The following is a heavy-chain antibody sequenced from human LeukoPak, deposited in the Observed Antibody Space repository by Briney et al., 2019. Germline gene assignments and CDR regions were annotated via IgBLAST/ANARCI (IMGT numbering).Heavy chain of an antibody. J-gene: IGHJ4*02. CDR3: ARAEIPGEFDY. Sequence: SETLSLTCAVYGGSFSSYYWTWIRQPPGKGLEWIGEINHTGSTNYNPSLKSRVTMSVDTSKTQFSLKLRSVTAADTAVYYCARAEIPGEFDYWGQGTLVTVSS. V-gene: IGHV4-34*01. D-gene: IGHD2-2*01. CDR1: GGSFSSYY. CDR2: INHTGST.